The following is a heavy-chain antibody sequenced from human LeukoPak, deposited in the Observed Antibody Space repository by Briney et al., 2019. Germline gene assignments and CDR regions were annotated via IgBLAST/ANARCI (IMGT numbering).Heavy chain of an antibody. Sequence: ASVKVSCKASGYTFTGYYMHWVRQAPGQGLEWMGWINPNSGGTNYAQKFRGRVTMTRDTSISTAYMELSRLRSDDTAVYYCARGVGATSNFFDYWGQGTLVTVSS. V-gene: IGHV1-2*02. CDR1: GYTFTGYY. D-gene: IGHD1-26*01. CDR2: INPNSGGT. CDR3: ARGVGATSNFFDY. J-gene: IGHJ4*02.